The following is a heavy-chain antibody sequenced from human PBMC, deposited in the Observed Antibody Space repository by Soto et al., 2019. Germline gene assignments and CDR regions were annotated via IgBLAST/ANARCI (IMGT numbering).Heavy chain of an antibody. CDR2: ISSSGHYT. CDR3: ARELDGIDV. D-gene: IGHD3-3*02. Sequence: QVQLVESGGGLVKPGGSLRLSCAASGLIFSDYYMSWIRQAPGKGLEWVSYISSSGHYTKNADSVQGRFTISRHNAKNSLYLQMNHLRAEDTAVYYCARELDGIDVWGQGTTVTVSS. J-gene: IGHJ6*02. V-gene: IGHV3-11*05. CDR1: GLIFSDYY.